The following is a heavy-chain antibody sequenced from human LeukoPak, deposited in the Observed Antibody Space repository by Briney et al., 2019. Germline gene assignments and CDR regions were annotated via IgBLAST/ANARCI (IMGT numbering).Heavy chain of an antibody. D-gene: IGHD1-1*01. CDR1: GGSFSGCY. Sequence: SETLSLTCAVYGGSFSGCYWSWIRQPPGKGLEWIGEINHSGSTNYNPSLKSRVTISVDTSKNQFSLKLGSVTAADTAVYYCARETKARYYYYYMDVWGKGTTVTVSS. CDR2: INHSGST. V-gene: IGHV4-34*01. J-gene: IGHJ6*03. CDR3: ARETKARYYYYYMDV.